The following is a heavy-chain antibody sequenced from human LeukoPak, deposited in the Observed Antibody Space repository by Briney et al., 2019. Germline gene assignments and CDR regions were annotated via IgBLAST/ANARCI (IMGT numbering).Heavy chain of an antibody. Sequence: GGSLRLSCAASGFPFSSYAMSWVRLAPGKGLEWVSALSGSGDSTYYADSVKGRFAISRDNSKNTLFLQMNSLRAEDTAVYYCAKSHASIWNVYDYWGQGTLVTVSS. CDR2: LSGSGDST. D-gene: IGHD1-1*01. CDR3: AKSHASIWNVYDY. CDR1: GFPFSSYA. J-gene: IGHJ4*02. V-gene: IGHV3-23*01.